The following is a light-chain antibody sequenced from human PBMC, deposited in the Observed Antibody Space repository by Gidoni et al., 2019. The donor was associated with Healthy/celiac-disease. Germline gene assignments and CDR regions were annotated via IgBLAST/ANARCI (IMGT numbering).Light chain of an antibody. CDR1: QSISSY. CDR2: AAS. J-gene: IGKJ2*01. Sequence: DIQMTQSPSSLSASVGDRVTITCRASQSISSYLNWYQQKPGKAPKLLTYAASSLQSGVPSRFSGSGSGTDFTLTISSLQPEDFATYYCQQGYSTPRTFGQGTKLEIK. CDR3: QQGYSTPRT. V-gene: IGKV1-39*01.